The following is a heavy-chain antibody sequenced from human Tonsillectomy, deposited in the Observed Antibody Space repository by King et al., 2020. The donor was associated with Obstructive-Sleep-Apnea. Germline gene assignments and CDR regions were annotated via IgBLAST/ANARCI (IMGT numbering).Heavy chain of an antibody. Sequence: VQLVESGAEVKKPGSSVKVSCKASGGTFSSYGISWVRQAPGQGLEWMGGIIPIFGKANYAQKFQGRVTITADESTSTAYMELSSLRSEDTAVYYCARSPPPSGSYYYYYYGMDVWGQGTTVTVSS. CDR3: ARSPPPSGSYYYYYYGMDV. CDR2: IIPIFGKA. CDR1: GGTFSSYG. J-gene: IGHJ6*02. D-gene: IGHD1-26*01. V-gene: IGHV1-69*01.